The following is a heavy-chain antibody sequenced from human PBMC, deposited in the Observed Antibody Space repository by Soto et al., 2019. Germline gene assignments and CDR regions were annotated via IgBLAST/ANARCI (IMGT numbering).Heavy chain of an antibody. CDR2: IYYSRST. D-gene: IGHD2-2*01. CDR1: GGSISSSTYY. J-gene: IGHJ3*01. Sequence: PSETLSLTCTVSGGSISSSTYYWGWIRQPPGKGLEWIGTIYYSRSTYFNPSLKSRVTISVDTSKNQFSLKLSSVTAADTAVYYLEKSLGFCISTGCYPVLFDSGGKGKRATVS. CDR3: EKSLGFCISTGCYPVLFDS. V-gene: IGHV4-39*01.